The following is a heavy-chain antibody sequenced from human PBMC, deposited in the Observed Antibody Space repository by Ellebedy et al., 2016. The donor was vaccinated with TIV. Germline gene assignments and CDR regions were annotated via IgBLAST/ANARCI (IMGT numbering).Heavy chain of an antibody. CDR2: IDPSDSYI. J-gene: IGHJ4*02. V-gene: IGHV5-10-1*01. CDR1: GYSFTTYW. Sequence: GESLKISCTGSGYSFTTYWISWVRQMPGKVMEWMGRIDPSDSYIQYSPSFQGHVTISVDKSISTAYLQWSSLKASDTAMYYCARHMNTAMTNDHWGQGTLVTVSS. CDR3: ARHMNTAMTNDH. D-gene: IGHD5-18*01.